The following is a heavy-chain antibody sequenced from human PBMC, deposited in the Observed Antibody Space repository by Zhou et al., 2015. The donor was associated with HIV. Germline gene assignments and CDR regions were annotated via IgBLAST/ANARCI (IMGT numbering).Heavy chain of an antibody. CDR1: GGTFSSYT. V-gene: IGHV1-69*08. J-gene: IGHJ2*01. D-gene: IGHD3-22*01. CDR3: ARDADSSGYYWYFDL. CDR2: IIPILGIA. Sequence: QVQLVQSGAEVKKPGSSVKVSCKASGGTFSSYTISWVRQAPGQGLEWMGRIIPILGIANYAQKFQGRVTITADKSTSTAYMELSSLRSEDTAVYYCARDADSSGYYWYFDLWGRGTLVTVSS.